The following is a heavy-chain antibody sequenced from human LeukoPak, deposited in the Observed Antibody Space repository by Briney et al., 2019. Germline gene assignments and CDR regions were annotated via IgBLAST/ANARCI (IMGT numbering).Heavy chain of an antibody. CDR1: GGTFSSYA. J-gene: IGHJ4*02. V-gene: IGHV1-69*13. CDR2: IIPIFGTA. CDR3: ARSKDLRLDDIYY. D-gene: IGHD3-9*01. Sequence: ASVKVSCKASGGTFSSYAFSWVRQAPGQGLEWMGGIIPIFGTANYAQKFQGRVTITADESTSSAYMELSSLSSEDTAVYYCARSKDLRLDDIYYRGQGTLVTVSS.